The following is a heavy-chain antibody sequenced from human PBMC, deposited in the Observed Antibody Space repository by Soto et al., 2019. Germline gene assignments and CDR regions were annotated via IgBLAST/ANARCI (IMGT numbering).Heavy chain of an antibody. V-gene: IGHV1-18*01. CDR1: GYTFSTYP. J-gene: IGHJ4*02. Sequence: ASVKVSCKTSGYTFSTYPISWVRQAPGQGLEWVGWISTYNGKTNYGQKFQGRVTITTDTSTSSAYMDLRNLRSDDTAVYYCARDRVEAALGTFDQWGQGTLVTVSS. D-gene: IGHD6-13*01. CDR2: ISTYNGKT. CDR3: ARDRVEAALGTFDQ.